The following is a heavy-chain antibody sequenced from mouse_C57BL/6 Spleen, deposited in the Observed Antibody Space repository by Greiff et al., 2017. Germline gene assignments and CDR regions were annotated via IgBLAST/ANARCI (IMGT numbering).Heavy chain of an antibody. CDR1: GFTFSDFY. CDR3: ARDAYLDYAMDY. CDR2: SRNKANDYTT. Sequence: EVKLVESGGGLVQSGRSLRLSCATSGFTFSDFYMEWVRQAPGKGLEWIAASRNKANDYTTEYSASVKGRFIVSRDTSQSILYLQMNALRAEDTAIYYCARDAYLDYAMDYWGQGTSVTVSS. J-gene: IGHJ4*01. D-gene: IGHD5-1*01. V-gene: IGHV7-1*01.